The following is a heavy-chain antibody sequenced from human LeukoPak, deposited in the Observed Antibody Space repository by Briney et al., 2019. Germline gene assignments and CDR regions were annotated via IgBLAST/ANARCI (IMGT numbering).Heavy chain of an antibody. V-gene: IGHV1-46*01. CDR3: ARGWNSNAFDI. Sequence: ASVKVSCKASGYTFTSYYMHWVRQAPGQGLEWMGVINPSGGSTSYAQKFQGRVTMTRDRYTSTVYMELSSLRSEDTAVYYCARGWNSNAFDIWGQGTMVTVSS. J-gene: IGHJ3*02. CDR1: GYTFTSYY. D-gene: IGHD1-7*01. CDR2: INPSGGST.